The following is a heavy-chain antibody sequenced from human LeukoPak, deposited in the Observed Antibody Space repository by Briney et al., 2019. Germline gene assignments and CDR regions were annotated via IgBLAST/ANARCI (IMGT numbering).Heavy chain of an antibody. CDR3: AKGRGWAEIDY. J-gene: IGHJ4*02. CDR1: GFTFSSYG. D-gene: IGHD6-19*01. Sequence: GRSLRLSCAASGFTFSSYGMHWVRQAPGKGLEWVAVISYDGSNKYYADSVKGRFTISRDNSKNTLYLRMNSLRAEDTAVYYCAKGRGWAEIDYWGQGTLVTVSS. CDR2: ISYDGSNK. V-gene: IGHV3-30*18.